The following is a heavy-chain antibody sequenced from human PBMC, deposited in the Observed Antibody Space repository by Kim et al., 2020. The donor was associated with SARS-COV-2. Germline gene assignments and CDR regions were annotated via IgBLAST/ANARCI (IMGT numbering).Heavy chain of an antibody. J-gene: IGHJ4*02. CDR3: ARSDFWSGYSFDY. D-gene: IGHD3-3*01. Sequence: YSPSFQGQVTSSADKAIRTADLQWSSLKASDTAMYYCARSDFWSGYSFDYWGQGTLVTVSS. V-gene: IGHV5-51*01.